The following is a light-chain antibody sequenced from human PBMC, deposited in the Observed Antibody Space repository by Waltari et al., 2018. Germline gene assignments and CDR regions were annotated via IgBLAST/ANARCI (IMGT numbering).Light chain of an antibody. V-gene: IGLV2-23*01. CDR3: CSYASGSTII. CDR1: SNDVGSYNL. Sequence: QSALTQPASVSGSPGQSITISCTGTSNDVGSYNLVSWYQRHPGKAPELLIDEGSKRPSVVSNRFSGSKSGNTASLTISGLQAEDEADYFCCSYASGSTIIFGGGTKLTVL. CDR2: EGS. J-gene: IGLJ2*01.